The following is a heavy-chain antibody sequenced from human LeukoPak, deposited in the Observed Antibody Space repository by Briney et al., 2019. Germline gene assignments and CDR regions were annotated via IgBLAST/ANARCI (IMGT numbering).Heavy chain of an antibody. J-gene: IGHJ6*03. CDR2: IYHSGST. Sequence: SETLSLTCAVSGYSISSGYYWGWVRQPPGQGLEWIGSIYHSGSTYYNPSLKSRVTISVDTSKNQFSLKLSSVTAADTAVYYCASLTYYDFWSGSYYMDVWGKGTTVTVSS. CDR3: ASLTYYDFWSGSYYMDV. CDR1: GYSISSGYY. D-gene: IGHD3-3*01. V-gene: IGHV4-38-2*01.